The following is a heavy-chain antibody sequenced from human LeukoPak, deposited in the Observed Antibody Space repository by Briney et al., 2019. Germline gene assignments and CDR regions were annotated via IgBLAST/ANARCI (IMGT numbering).Heavy chain of an antibody. D-gene: IGHD1-7*01. Sequence: VASVKVSCKASGYTFTSYGISWVRQASGQGLEWMGWISAYNGNTNYAQKLQGRVTMTTDTSTSTAYMELRSLRSDDTAVYYCAREAPYNWNSPSLDYWGQGTLVTVSS. CDR1: GYTFTSYG. V-gene: IGHV1-18*01. J-gene: IGHJ4*02. CDR3: AREAPYNWNSPSLDY. CDR2: ISAYNGNT.